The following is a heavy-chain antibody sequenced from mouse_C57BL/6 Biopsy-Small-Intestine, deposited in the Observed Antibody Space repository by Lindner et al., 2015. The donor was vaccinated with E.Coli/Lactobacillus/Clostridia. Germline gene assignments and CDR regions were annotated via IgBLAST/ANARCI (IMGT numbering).Heavy chain of an antibody. Sequence: EVQLQESGPELVKPGASVKISCKASGYSLTDYNMNWVKQCNGKSLEWIGVINPNYGTTNYNQKFKGKATLTIAQSSSTAYMQLNSLTSEDSAVYYCASGRYDYGWFAYWGQGTLVTVSA. J-gene: IGHJ3*01. V-gene: IGHV1-39*01. CDR1: GYSLTDYN. CDR3: ASGRYDYGWFAY. CDR2: INPNYGTT. D-gene: IGHD2-4*01.